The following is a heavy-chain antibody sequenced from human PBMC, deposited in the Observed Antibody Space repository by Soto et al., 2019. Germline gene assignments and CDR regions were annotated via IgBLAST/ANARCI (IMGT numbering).Heavy chain of an antibody. D-gene: IGHD3-10*01. CDR1: GFTFNNYA. V-gene: IGHV3-23*01. J-gene: IGHJ4*02. CDR2: ISGDGDTT. Sequence: EVQLLESGGGLVQPGGSLRLSCAASGFTFNNYAMTWVRQAPGKGLEWVSAISGDGDTTSYADSVKGRFTFSSDGSKNTLYMQMSSLRAEDTALYYCAKGRGGSGSLTPRVDFWGQGTLVTVSS. CDR3: AKGRGGSGSLTPRVDF.